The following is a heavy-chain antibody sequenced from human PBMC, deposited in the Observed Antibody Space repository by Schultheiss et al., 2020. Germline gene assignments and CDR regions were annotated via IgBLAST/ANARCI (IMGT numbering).Heavy chain of an antibody. CDR2: IWHDGSKK. J-gene: IGHJ4*02. Sequence: GGSLRLSCATSGFTFSTYGMHWVRQAPGKGLEWVAVIWHDGSKKYYADSVKGRFTISRDNSKNTLYLQMNSLRAEDTAVYYCTRDDGYDSSGQFDYWGQGTLVTVSS. CDR3: TRDDGYDSSGQFDY. D-gene: IGHD3-22*01. CDR1: GFTFSTYG. V-gene: IGHV3-33*01.